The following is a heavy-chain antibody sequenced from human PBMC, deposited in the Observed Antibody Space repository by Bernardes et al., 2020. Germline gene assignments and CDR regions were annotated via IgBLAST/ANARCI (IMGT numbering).Heavy chain of an antibody. V-gene: IGHV4-39*01. CDR1: GGSISSSAYY. CDR2: VYYDGTT. D-gene: IGHD2-8*01. J-gene: IGHJ5*02. CDR3: ARNDKCINDCEAEGNNNWFDP. Sequence: SETLSLTCTVSGGSISSSAYYWAWIRQPPGKGLEWIGSVYYDGTTYYNPSLESRVTISVDTSKNQFSLKLSSVTAADTAVYYCARNDKCINDCEAEGNNNWFDPWGQGTLVTVSS.